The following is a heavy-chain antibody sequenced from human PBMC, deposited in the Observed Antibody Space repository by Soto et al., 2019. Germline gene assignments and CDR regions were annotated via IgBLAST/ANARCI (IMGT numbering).Heavy chain of an antibody. Sequence: EVQLVESGGGLVQPGGSLRLSCAASGFTFSSYWMSWVRQAPGKGLEWVAKIKQDGSGEYYVDSVKGPFTITKDKAKNSLYLQMNILRAEETAVYYCASADGLAYCGGDCYYFSFPYWGQGTLVTVSS. CDR1: GFTFSSYW. CDR3: ASADGLAYCGGDCYYFSFPY. J-gene: IGHJ4*02. V-gene: IGHV3-7*05. CDR2: IKQDGSGE. D-gene: IGHD2-21*02.